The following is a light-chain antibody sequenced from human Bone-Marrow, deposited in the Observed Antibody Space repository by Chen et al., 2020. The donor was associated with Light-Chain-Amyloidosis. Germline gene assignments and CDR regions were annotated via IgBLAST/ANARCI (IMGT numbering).Light chain of an antibody. CDR2: RDT. CDR3: NSADSRGKYEVI. V-gene: IGLV3-25*02. J-gene: IGLJ2*01. CDR1: DLPTKY. Sequence: SYELTQPPSVSVSPGQTARITCSGDDLPTKYAYWYQQKPGQAPVLVIHRDTERPSGISERFSGSSSGTTATLTISGDQVEDEAVYNGNSADSRGKYEVIFGGGNKLAVL.